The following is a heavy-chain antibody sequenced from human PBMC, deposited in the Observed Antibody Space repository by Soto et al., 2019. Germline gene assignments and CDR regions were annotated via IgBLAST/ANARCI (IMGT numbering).Heavy chain of an antibody. D-gene: IGHD2-2*01. CDR2: IIPISGTA. CDR1: GGTFSSYA. Sequence: QVQLVQSGAEVKKPGSSVKVSCKASGGTFSSYAISWVRQAPGQGLEWMGGIIPISGTANYAQNFQGRVTITADESTSTAYRELSRLRSEDTAVYYCARSQGSSTSLEIYYYYYYGMDVWRQGTTVTVSS. V-gene: IGHV1-69*01. J-gene: IGHJ6*02. CDR3: ARSQGSSTSLEIYYYYYYGMDV.